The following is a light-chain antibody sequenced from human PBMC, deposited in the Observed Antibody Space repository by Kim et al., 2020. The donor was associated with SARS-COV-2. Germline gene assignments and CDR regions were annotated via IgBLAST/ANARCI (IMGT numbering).Light chain of an antibody. CDR1: TSNIGINY. CDR3: AAWDASLSSPYV. V-gene: IGLV1-47*01. Sequence: QSALTQPPSASGTPGQTVTISCFGSTSNIGINYVYWYQQLPGTSPKLLIYRDNQRPSGVPDRFSGSKSGTSASLAISGLRSEDEADYYCAAWDASLSSPYVFGTGTKVTVL. J-gene: IGLJ1*01. CDR2: RDN.